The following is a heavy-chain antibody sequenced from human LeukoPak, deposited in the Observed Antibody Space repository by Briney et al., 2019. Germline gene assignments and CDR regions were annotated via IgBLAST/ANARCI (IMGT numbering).Heavy chain of an antibody. V-gene: IGHV1-8*01. CDR2: MNPNSGNT. D-gene: IGHD3-9*01. J-gene: IGHJ4*02. Sequence: ASVKVSCKASGYTFTSYDINWVRQATGQGLEWMGWMNPNSGNTGYAQKFQGRVTMTRNTSISTAYMELSSLRSEDTAVYYCARGGVRYFDWLPYYFDYWGQGTLVTVSS. CDR1: GYTFTSYD. CDR3: ARGGVRYFDWLPYYFDY.